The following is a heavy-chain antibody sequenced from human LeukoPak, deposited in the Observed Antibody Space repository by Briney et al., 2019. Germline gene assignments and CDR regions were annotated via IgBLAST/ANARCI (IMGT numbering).Heavy chain of an antibody. CDR3: ARTGGRTYYFDY. V-gene: IGHV4-39*07. CDR2: IYYSGST. CDR1: GGSISSGSYY. D-gene: IGHD2-8*02. J-gene: IGHJ4*02. Sequence: SETLSLTCTVSGGSISSGSYYWGWIRQPPGKGLEWIGSIYYSGSTYYKPSLKSRVTISLDTSKNQFSLKLSSVTAADTAVYYCARTGGRTYYFDYWGQGTLVTVSS.